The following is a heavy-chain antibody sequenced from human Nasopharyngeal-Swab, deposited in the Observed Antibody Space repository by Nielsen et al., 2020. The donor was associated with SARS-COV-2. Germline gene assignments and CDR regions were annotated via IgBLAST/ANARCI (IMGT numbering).Heavy chain of an antibody. V-gene: IGHV4-4*02. J-gene: IGHJ6*02. CDR2: VYYNGNT. Sequence: SETLSLTCDVSGDSIRFSNWWSWVRQPPGKGLEWIGEVYYNGNTNYNPSLKSRLTILVDKSKNQFSLKLYSVTAADTAVYYCAGVLCSSTSCYGVGNYYYGMDVWGQGTTVTVSS. D-gene: IGHD2-2*01. CDR1: GDSIRFSNW. CDR3: AGVLCSSTSCYGVGNYYYGMDV.